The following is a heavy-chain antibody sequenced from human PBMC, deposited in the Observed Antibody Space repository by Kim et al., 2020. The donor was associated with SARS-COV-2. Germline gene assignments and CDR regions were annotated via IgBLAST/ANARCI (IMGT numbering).Heavy chain of an antibody. CDR1: GFTFSSYW. V-gene: IGHV3-7*03. CDR2: IKQDGSEK. J-gene: IGHJ5*02. Sequence: GGSLRLSCAASGFTFSSYWMSWVRQAPGKGLEWVANIKQDGSEKYYVDSVKGRFTISRDNAKNSLYLQMNSLRAEDTAVYYCARDRSGYSGYDSFDPWGQGTLVTVSS. D-gene: IGHD5-12*01. CDR3: ARDRSGYSGYDSFDP.